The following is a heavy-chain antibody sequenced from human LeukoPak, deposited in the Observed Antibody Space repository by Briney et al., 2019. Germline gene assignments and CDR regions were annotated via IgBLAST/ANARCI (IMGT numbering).Heavy chain of an antibody. J-gene: IGHJ4*02. Sequence: GGSLRLSCAASGSTFADYGMSWVRQAPGKGLEWVSGITWNGGITGYADSVKGRFTISRDNAKNSLYLQMNSLRAEDTALYYCARDYYGAGSYIFDYWGQGTLVTVSS. CDR3: ARDYYGAGSYIFDY. CDR1: GSTFADYG. CDR2: ITWNGGIT. V-gene: IGHV3-20*04. D-gene: IGHD3-10*01.